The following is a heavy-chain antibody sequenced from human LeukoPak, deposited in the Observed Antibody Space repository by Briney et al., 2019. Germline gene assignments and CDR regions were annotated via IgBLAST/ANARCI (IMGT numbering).Heavy chain of an antibody. D-gene: IGHD5-12*01. CDR2: INHSGST. Sequence: PSETLSLTCAVYGGSFSGYYWSWLRQPPGKGLEWIGEINHSGSTNYNPSLKSRVTISINTSKNQFSLKLSSVTAADTAVYYCARRNGQDIVATFRRRYYFDYWGQGTLVTVSS. CDR3: ARRNGQDIVATFRRRYYFDY. J-gene: IGHJ4*02. CDR1: GGSFSGYY. V-gene: IGHV4-34*01.